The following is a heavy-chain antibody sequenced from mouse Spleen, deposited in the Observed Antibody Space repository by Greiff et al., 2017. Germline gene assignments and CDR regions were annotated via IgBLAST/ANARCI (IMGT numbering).Heavy chain of an antibody. D-gene: IGHD2-3*01. V-gene: IGHV1S22*01. CDR1: GYTFTSYW. Sequence: LQQPGSELVRPGASVKLSCKASGYTFTSYWMHWVKQRPGQGLEWIGNIYPGSGSTNYDEKFKSKATLTVDTSSSTAYMQLSSLTSEDSAVYYCTRDDGPAWFAYWGQGTLVTVSA. CDR2: IYPGSGST. J-gene: IGHJ3*01. CDR3: TRDDGPAWFAY.